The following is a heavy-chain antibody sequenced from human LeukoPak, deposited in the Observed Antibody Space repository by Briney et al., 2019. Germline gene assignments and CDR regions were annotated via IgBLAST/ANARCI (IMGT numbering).Heavy chain of an antibody. Sequence: GGSLRLSCAASGFTFSSYWMHWVRQAPGKGLVWVSRINPDGTTTSYADSVKGRFTISRDNAKDTVYLQMNSLRAEDTAVYYCARVSIGWYSFDYWGQGTLVTVSS. CDR2: INPDGTTT. J-gene: IGHJ4*02. V-gene: IGHV3-74*01. CDR1: GFTFSSYW. CDR3: ARVSIGWYSFDY. D-gene: IGHD6-19*01.